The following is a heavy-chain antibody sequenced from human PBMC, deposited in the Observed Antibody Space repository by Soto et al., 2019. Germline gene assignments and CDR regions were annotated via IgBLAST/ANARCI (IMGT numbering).Heavy chain of an antibody. CDR3: ARVEDCSGGSCYSKFDY. D-gene: IGHD2-15*01. V-gene: IGHV4-34*01. Sequence: PETLSLSCAVYGGSFSGYYWSWIRQPPGKGLEWIGEINHSGSTNYNPSLKSRVTISVDTSKNQFSLKLSSVTAADTAVYYCARVEDCSGGSCYSKFDYWGQGTLVTVSS. J-gene: IGHJ4*02. CDR1: GGSFSGYY. CDR2: INHSGST.